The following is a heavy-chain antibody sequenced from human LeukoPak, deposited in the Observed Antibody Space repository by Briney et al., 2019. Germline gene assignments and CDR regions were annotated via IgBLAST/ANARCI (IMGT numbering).Heavy chain of an antibody. CDR2: ISHGGQN. J-gene: IGHJ4*02. CDR1: GGSMSSHY. CDR3: ARDTYYTSGTYYIDYFDS. D-gene: IGHD3-10*01. Sequence: PSETLSLTCTVSGGSMSSHYWSWVRQPPGKALEWIGYISHGGQNFSNPSLSSRVTISVDTSNNQFSLKLTSVTAADTAVYFCARDTYYTSGTYYIDYFDSWGQGALVTVSS. V-gene: IGHV4-59*11.